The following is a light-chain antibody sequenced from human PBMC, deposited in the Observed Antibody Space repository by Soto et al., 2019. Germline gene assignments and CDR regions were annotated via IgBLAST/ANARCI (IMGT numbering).Light chain of an antibody. V-gene: IGLV2-8*01. Sequence: QSALTQPPSAAGSPGQSVTISCTGTSTDVGGYNYVSWYQQYPGKAPKLMIYEVSKRPSGVPDRFSGSKSGNTASLTVSGLQAEDEADYYCRSYLGRYNYAFGTGTKV. CDR1: STDVGGYNY. J-gene: IGLJ1*01. CDR2: EVS. CDR3: RSYLGRYNYA.